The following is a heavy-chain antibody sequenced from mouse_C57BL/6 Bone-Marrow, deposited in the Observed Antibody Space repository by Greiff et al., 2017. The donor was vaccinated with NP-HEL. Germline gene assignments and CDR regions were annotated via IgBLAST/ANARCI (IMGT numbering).Heavy chain of an antibody. CDR2: IYPRDGSN. Sequence: VQLQQSDAELVKPGASVKISCKVSGYTFTDHTIHWMKQRPEQGLEWIGYIYPRDGSNKSNEKFKGKATLTADKSSSTSYMQLNSLTSEDSAVYFCARSPHYYGSSYSAMDYWGQGTSVTVSS. V-gene: IGHV1-78*01. CDR3: ARSPHYYGSSYSAMDY. CDR1: GYTFTDHT. D-gene: IGHD1-1*01. J-gene: IGHJ4*01.